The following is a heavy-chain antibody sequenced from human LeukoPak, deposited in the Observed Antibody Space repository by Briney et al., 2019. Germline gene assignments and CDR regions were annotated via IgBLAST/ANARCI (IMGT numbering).Heavy chain of an antibody. CDR1: GYTFTSYG. CDR3: ARATYDYYDILTGYSPYYFDY. Sequence: ASVKVSCKASGYTFTSYGISWVRQAPGQGLEWMGWISAYNGNTNYAQKLQGRVTMTTDTSTSTAYMELRSLRSDDTAVYYCARATYDYYDILTGYSPYYFDYWGQGTLVTVSS. D-gene: IGHD3-9*01. V-gene: IGHV1-18*01. J-gene: IGHJ4*02. CDR2: ISAYNGNT.